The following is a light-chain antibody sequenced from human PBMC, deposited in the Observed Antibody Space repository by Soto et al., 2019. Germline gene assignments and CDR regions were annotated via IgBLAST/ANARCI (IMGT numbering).Light chain of an antibody. Sequence: EIVMTQSPATPSVSPGEGATLSCRASQSLSINLAWYQQKPGQAPRLLIYGISNRVPGIPVRFSASGSGTEFTLTISSLQSEDVAVYYCQQYNSWPLTFGGGTKVQI. V-gene: IGKV3-15*01. CDR2: GIS. CDR3: QQYNSWPLT. J-gene: IGKJ4*01. CDR1: QSLSIN.